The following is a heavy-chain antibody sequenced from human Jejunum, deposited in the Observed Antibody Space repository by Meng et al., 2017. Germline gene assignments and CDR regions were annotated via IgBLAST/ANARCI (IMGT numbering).Heavy chain of an antibody. CDR2: IYYSGSS. V-gene: IGHV4-30-4*01. J-gene: IGHJ4*02. D-gene: IGHD2-8*02. Sequence: QVQLQESGPGLVKPAQTPSLTCTVSGGSINTGDYYWSWIRQPPGKRLEWIAYIYYSGSSYSKSSLRSRVIISIDTSKNQFSLILSAVTAADTAVYYCARHPTGGYNYFDYWGQGTLVTVSS. CDR3: ARHPTGGYNYFDY. CDR1: GGSINTGDYY.